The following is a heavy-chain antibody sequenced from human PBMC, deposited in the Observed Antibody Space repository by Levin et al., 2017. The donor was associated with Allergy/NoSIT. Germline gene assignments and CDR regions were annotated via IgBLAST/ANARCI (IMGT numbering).Heavy chain of an antibody. CDR1: GYSFTSYW. Sequence: GESLKISCKGSGYSFTSYWISWVRQMPGKGLEWMGRIDPSDSYTNYSPSFQGHVTISADKSISTAYLQWSSLKASDTAMYYCARRHIAVGSTPAYYYYYMDVWGKGTTVTVSS. J-gene: IGHJ6*03. CDR3: ARRHIAVGSTPAYYYYYMDV. CDR2: IDPSDSYT. D-gene: IGHD6-19*01. V-gene: IGHV5-10-1*01.